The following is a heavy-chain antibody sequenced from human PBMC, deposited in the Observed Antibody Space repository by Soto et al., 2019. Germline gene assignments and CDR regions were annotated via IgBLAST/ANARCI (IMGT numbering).Heavy chain of an antibody. J-gene: IGHJ6*02. Sequence: QITLKESGPTLVKPTQTLTLTWTFSGFSLSTSEVGVGWILQPPGTALEGLALIYWNDDKRYSPSLKSRLTITKDTSKNQVVLTMTNMDPVDTATYYCTLSHGDVWGQGTTVTVSS. CDR1: GFSLSTSEVG. CDR2: IYWNDDK. V-gene: IGHV2-5*01. CDR3: TLSHGDV.